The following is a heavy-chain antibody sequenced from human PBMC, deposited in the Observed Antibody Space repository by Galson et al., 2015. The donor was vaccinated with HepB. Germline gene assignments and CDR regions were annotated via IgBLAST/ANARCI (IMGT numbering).Heavy chain of an antibody. CDR3: AKVPNRSGWYVGDYYYGMDV. D-gene: IGHD6-19*01. CDR1: GFTFSSYA. CDR2: ISGSGGST. V-gene: IGHV3-23*01. J-gene: IGHJ6*02. Sequence: SLRLSCAASGFTFSSYAMSWVRQAPGKGLEWVSAISGSGGSTYYADSVKGRFTISRDNSKNTLYLQMNSLRAEDTAVYYCAKVPNRSGWYVGDYYYGMDVWGQGTTVTVSS.